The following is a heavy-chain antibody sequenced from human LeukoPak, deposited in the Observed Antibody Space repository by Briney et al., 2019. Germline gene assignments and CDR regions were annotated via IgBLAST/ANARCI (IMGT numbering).Heavy chain of an antibody. CDR2: TSYDGSNK. J-gene: IGHJ4*02. CDR3: AKDQLALTYYDSWSGAQFDY. V-gene: IGHV3-30*18. Sequence: GGSLRLSCAASGFTFSSYGMHWVRQAPGKGLEWVAVTSYDGSNKYYADSVKGRFTISRDNSKNTLYLQMNSLRAEDTAVYYCAKDQLALTYYDSWSGAQFDYWGQGTLVTVSS. CDR1: GFTFSSYG. D-gene: IGHD3-3*01.